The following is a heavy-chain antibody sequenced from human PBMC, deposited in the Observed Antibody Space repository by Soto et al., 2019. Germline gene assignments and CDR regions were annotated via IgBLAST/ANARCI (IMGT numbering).Heavy chain of an antibody. CDR1: GGSISSGGSY. CDR2: INHSGST. Sequence: SETLSLTCTVSGGSISSGGSYWSWIRQPPGKGLEWIGEINHSGSTNYNPCRTSRVTISVDTFKNQFSLKLCSVTAADTAVYYCARAIFGVDHKWFGPWGQGTLVTVSS. J-gene: IGHJ5*02. CDR3: ARAIFGVDHKWFGP. D-gene: IGHD3-3*01. V-gene: IGHV4-39*07.